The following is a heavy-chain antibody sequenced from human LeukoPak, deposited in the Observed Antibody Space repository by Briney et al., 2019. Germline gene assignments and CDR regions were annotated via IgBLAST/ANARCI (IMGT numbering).Heavy chain of an antibody. CDR2: ISYDGSNK. V-gene: IGHV3-30*04. Sequence: GALRLSCAASGFTFSSYAMHWVRQAPGKGPEWVAVISYDGSNKYYADSVKGRFTISRDNAKNSLYLQMNSLRAEDTAVYYCAELGITMIGGVWGKGTTVTIS. J-gene: IGHJ6*03. CDR3: AELGITMIGGV. CDR1: GFTFSSYA. D-gene: IGHD3-10*02.